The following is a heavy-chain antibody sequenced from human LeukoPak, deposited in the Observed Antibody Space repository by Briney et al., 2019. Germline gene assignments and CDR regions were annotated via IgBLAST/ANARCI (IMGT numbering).Heavy chain of an antibody. D-gene: IGHD3-3*01. CDR1: GYTFTSYG. J-gene: IGHJ6*02. V-gene: IGHV1-18*01. CDR3: ARAYYDFWSGYYATYGMDV. CDR2: ISACNGNT. Sequence: ASVKVSCKASGYTFTSYGISWVRQAPGQGLEWMGWISACNGNTNYAQKLQGRVTMTTDTSTSTAYMELRSLGSDDTAVYYCARAYYDFWSGYYATYGMDVWGQGTTVTVSS.